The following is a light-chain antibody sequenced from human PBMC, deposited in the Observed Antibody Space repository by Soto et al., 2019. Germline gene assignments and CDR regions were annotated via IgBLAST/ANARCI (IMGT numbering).Light chain of an antibody. CDR3: QQYYTTPTWT. J-gene: IGKJ1*01. CDR1: QSVSSY. Sequence: EIVLTQSPATLSLSPGERATLSCRASQSVSSYLAWYQQKPGQAPRLLIYDASNRATGIPARFSGSGSGTDFTLTISSLEPEDFAVYYCQQYYTTPTWTFGQGTKVEV. CDR2: DAS. V-gene: IGKV3-11*01.